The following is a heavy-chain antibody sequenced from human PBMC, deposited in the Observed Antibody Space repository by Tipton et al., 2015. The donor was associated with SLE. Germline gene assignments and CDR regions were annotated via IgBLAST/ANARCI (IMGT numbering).Heavy chain of an antibody. CDR3: ARAAHYYGSGSYYNVGWFDP. CDR1: GGSVSGYF. V-gene: IGHV4-34*01. J-gene: IGHJ5*02. D-gene: IGHD3-10*01. Sequence: GLVKPSETLSLTCAVYGGSVSGYFWSWIRQSPGRGLEWLGEINHGGGTNYNPSLKSRVTILIDTSKNQFSLNLNSVTAADTAVYYCARAAHYYGSGSYYNVGWFDPWGQGTLVTVSS. CDR2: INHGGGT.